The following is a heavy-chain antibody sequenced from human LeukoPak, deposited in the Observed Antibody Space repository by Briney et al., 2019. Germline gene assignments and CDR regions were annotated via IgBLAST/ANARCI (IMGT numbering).Heavy chain of an antibody. J-gene: IGHJ6*03. D-gene: IGHD3-10*01. Sequence: GGSLRLSCAASGFTFSSYAMSWVRQAPGKGLEWVGRIKSKTDGGTTDYAAPVKGRFTISRDDSKNTLYMQMNSLKTEDTAVYYCTTDPRYYYGSGSYLPGIPDYYYYYYMDVWGKGTTVTISS. CDR3: TTDPRYYYGSGSYLPGIPDYYYYYYMDV. V-gene: IGHV3-15*01. CDR1: GFTFSSYA. CDR2: IKSKTDGGTT.